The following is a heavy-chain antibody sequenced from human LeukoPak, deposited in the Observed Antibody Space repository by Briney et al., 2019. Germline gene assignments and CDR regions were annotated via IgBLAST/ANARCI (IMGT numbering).Heavy chain of an antibody. CDR2: IIPIFGTA. Sequence: SVKVSCKASGDSFSSYAISWVRQAPGQGLEWMGGIIPIFGTANYAQKFQGRVTITTDESTSTAYMELSSLRSEDTAVYYCATGDSNYAYYYYMDVWGKGTTVTVSS. CDR3: ATGDSNYAYYYYMDV. J-gene: IGHJ6*03. V-gene: IGHV1-69*05. CDR1: GDSFSSYA. D-gene: IGHD4-11*01.